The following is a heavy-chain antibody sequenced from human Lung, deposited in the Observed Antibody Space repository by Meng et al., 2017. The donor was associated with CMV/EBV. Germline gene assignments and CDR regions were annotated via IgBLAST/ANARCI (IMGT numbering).Heavy chain of an antibody. D-gene: IGHD6-13*01. CDR1: GFTFNTYW. J-gene: IGHJ4*02. CDR3: ARDLRTVIAAAGTSADAG. Sequence: GGSLGLXCAASGFTFNTYWMHWVRQAPGKGLVWVSRITSDGSSTTYADSVKGRSTISRDNAKNTLYLQMNSLGAEDTAVYDCARDLRTVIAAAGTSADAGWXQGTLVTVSS. CDR2: ITSDGSST. V-gene: IGHV3-74*01.